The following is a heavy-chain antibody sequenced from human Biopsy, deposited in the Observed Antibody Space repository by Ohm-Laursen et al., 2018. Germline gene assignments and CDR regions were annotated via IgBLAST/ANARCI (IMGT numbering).Heavy chain of an antibody. D-gene: IGHD2-21*02. CDR2: IGGGGSPT. J-gene: IGHJ3*01. CDR3: SKLGGDPAPFDRASDV. V-gene: IGHV3-23*01. Sequence: SLRLSCTASGFTFDDYALTWVRQAPGKVLERVSAIGGGGSPTLYADSVKGRFTISRDDSKNTLYLQMNSLRVEDTAVYFCSKLGGDPAPFDRASDVWSRGTKVTVSS. CDR1: GFTFDDYA.